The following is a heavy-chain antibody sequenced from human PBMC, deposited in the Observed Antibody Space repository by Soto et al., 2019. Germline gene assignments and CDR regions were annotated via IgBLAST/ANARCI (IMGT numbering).Heavy chain of an antibody. CDR1: GAALNSGNYY. CDR3: ARLRIATNNYKWSDP. J-gene: IGHJ5*02. CDR2: IYVTGAV. Sequence: SETLSLTCSVSGAALNSGNYYWSWIRQVPGKGLEWIGHIYVTGAVDYNPSLRDRITISQDTSERQFSLNLRLVTAADTAVYYCARLRIATNNYKWSDPWGQGTLVTVSS. V-gene: IGHV4-31*03. D-gene: IGHD2-21*01.